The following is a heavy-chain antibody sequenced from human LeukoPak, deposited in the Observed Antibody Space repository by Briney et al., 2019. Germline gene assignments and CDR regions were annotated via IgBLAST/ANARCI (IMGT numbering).Heavy chain of an antibody. Sequence: GESLKISCKGSGYSFTSYWISWVRQMPGKGLEWMGRIDPSDSYTNYSPSFQGHVTISADKSISTAYLQWSSLKASDTAMHYCARSPSYSPVTQHWGQGTLVTVSS. D-gene: IGHD6-13*01. V-gene: IGHV5-10-1*01. CDR2: IDPSDSYT. CDR1: GYSFTSYW. CDR3: ARSPSYSPVTQH. J-gene: IGHJ1*01.